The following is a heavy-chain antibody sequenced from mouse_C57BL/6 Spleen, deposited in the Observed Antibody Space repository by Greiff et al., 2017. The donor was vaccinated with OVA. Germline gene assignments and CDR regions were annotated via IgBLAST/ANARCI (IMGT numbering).Heavy chain of an antibody. CDR2: ISSGGSYS. J-gene: IGHJ2*01. V-gene: IGHV5-6*01. CDR3: ARQGEYGNSYDYDY. Sequence: EVMLVESGGDFVKPGGSLKLSCAASGFPFSSYGMSWVRPTPDKRLEWVATISSGGSYSYYPDSVKGRFTISRDNAKNTLYLQKSSLKSEDTAMYDCARQGEYGNSYDYDYWGQGTTLTVAS. D-gene: IGHD2-1*01. CDR1: GFPFSSYG.